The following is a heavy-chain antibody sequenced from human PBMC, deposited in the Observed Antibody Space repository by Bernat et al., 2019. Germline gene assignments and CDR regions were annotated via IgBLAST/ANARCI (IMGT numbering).Heavy chain of an antibody. CDR2: ISYDGSNK. Sequence: QVQLVASGGGVVQPGRSLRLSCAASGFTFSSYAMHWVRQAPGKGLEWVAVISYDGSNKYYADSVKGRFTISRDNSKNTLYLQMNSLRAEDTAVYYCARDRTRYCSSTSCLNDAFDIWGKGTMVTVSS. V-gene: IGHV3-30*01. CDR1: GFTFSSYA. D-gene: IGHD2-2*01. CDR3: ARDRTRYCSSTSCLNDAFDI. J-gene: IGHJ3*02.